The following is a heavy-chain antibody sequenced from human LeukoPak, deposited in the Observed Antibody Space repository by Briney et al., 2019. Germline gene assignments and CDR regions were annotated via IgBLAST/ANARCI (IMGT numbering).Heavy chain of an antibody. Sequence: PGGSLRLSCAASGFTFNSYSMNWVRQAPGKGLEWVSFITSSSSIIYYADSVKGRFTISRDNAKNSLYLQMNSLRDEDTAVYYCARGLFNAFDIWGQGTMVTVPS. V-gene: IGHV3-48*02. CDR2: ITSSSSII. D-gene: IGHD2-21*01. CDR3: ARGLFNAFDI. CDR1: GFTFNSYS. J-gene: IGHJ3*02.